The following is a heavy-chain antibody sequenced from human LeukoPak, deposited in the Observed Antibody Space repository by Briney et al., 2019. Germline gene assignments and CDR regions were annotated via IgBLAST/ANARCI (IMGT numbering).Heavy chain of an antibody. CDR2: INPSGGST. J-gene: IGHJ4*02. V-gene: IGHV1-46*01. D-gene: IGHD3-22*01. Sequence: ASVKVSCKASGYTFTSYYMRWVRQAPGQGLEWMGVINPSGGSTTSAQKFQGRVTMTRDTSTSTVYMELRSLRSEDTAVYYCARGPGPADDGGGYCFDYWGQGTLVTVSS. CDR3: ARGPGPADDGGGYCFDY. CDR1: GYTFTSYY.